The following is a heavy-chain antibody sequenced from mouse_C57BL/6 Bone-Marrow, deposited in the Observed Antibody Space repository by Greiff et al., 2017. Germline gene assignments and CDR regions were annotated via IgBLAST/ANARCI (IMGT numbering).Heavy chain of an antibody. Sequence: EVKLKESGAELVRPGASVKLSCTASGFNIKDDYMHWVKQRPEQGLEWIGWIDPENGDTEYASKFQGKATITADTSSNTAYLQLSSLTSEDTAVYYCTFTTVVAPFAYLGQGTLVTVSA. D-gene: IGHD1-1*01. J-gene: IGHJ3*01. CDR2: IDPENGDT. CDR3: TFTTVVAPFAY. CDR1: GFNIKDDY. V-gene: IGHV14-4*01.